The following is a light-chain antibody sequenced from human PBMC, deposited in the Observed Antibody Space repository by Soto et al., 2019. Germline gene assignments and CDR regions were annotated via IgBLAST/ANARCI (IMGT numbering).Light chain of an antibody. Sequence: EIVMTQSPATLSLSPGQRATLSCRASQSVSSNLAWYQQKPGQAPRLLIYGASTRATGIPARFSGSGSGTEFTPTISSLGSEDFAVYFCQQYGSSLTVGQGTRLEIK. V-gene: IGKV3-15*01. CDR3: QQYGSSLT. CDR1: QSVSSN. J-gene: IGKJ5*01. CDR2: GAS.